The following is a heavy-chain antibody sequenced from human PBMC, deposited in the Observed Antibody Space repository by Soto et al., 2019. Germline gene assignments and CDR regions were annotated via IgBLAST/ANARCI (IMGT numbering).Heavy chain of an antibody. J-gene: IGHJ4*02. CDR2: ISGSGGST. Sequence: GGSLRLSCAASGFTFSSYAMSWVRQAPGKGLEWVSAISGSGGSTYYADSVKGRFTISRDNSKNTLYLQMNSLRAEDTAVYYCAKGYGTYYYDSSGYYLGYWGQGTLVTVSS. V-gene: IGHV3-23*01. CDR1: GFTFSSYA. D-gene: IGHD3-22*01. CDR3: AKGYGTYYYDSSGYYLGY.